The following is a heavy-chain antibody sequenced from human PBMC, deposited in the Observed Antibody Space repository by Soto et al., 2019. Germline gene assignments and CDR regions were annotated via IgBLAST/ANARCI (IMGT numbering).Heavy chain of an antibody. J-gene: IGHJ6*02. CDR3: AGEPGGRGYYYYGMDV. Sequence: GSLRLSCAASGFTFSSYSMNWVRQAPGKGLEWVSSISSSSSYIYYADSVKGRFTISRDNAKNSLYLQMNSLRAEDTAVYYCAGEPGGRGYYYYGMDVWGQGTTVTVSS. CDR2: ISSSSSYI. D-gene: IGHD3-16*01. V-gene: IGHV3-21*01. CDR1: GFTFSSYS.